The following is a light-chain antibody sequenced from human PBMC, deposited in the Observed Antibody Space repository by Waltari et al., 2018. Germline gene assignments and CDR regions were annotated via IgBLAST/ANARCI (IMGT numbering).Light chain of an antibody. CDR2: STN. CDR3: VLYMGSGIFNV. Sequence: QTVVTQEPSFSVSPGGTVTLTCGLSSGSVSTGYYPSWYQQTPGQAPRTLIYSTNTRSSGVPDRFSGSILGNKAALTITGAQADDESDYYCVLYMGSGIFNVFGSGTKVTVL. CDR1: SGSVSTGYY. V-gene: IGLV8-61*01. J-gene: IGLJ6*01.